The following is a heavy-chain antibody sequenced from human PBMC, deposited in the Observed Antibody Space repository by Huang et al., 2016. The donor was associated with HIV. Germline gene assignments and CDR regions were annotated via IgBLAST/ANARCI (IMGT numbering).Heavy chain of an antibody. Sequence: QVQLVESGGGVVQPGRSLRLSCAASGFTFSSYAMHGVRQTPGKGLEWVAVISYDGSNKNYADSVKGRFTISRDNSKNTLYLQMNSLGAEDTAVYYCARRLAAAARGFDYWGQGTLVTVSS. D-gene: IGHD6-13*01. CDR2: ISYDGSNK. CDR1: GFTFSSYA. V-gene: IGHV3-30-3*01. J-gene: IGHJ4*02. CDR3: ARRLAAAARGFDY.